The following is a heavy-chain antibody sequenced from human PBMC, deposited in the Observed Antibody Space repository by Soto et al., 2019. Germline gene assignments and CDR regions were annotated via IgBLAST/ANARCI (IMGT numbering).Heavy chain of an antibody. CDR1: GFTFSSYA. CDR2: IFGSTRYT. CDR3: ARDRGIVVLSAAPYYSGMDV. D-gene: IGHD2-2*01. Sequence: PGGSLRLSCAASGFTFSSYAMSWVRQAPGKGLEWVSDIFGSTRYTYYADSVKGRFTISRDNSKNTLYLQMNSLRAEDTALYYCARDRGIVVLSAAPYYSGMDVWGQGTTVTVSS. V-gene: IGHV3-23*01. J-gene: IGHJ6*02.